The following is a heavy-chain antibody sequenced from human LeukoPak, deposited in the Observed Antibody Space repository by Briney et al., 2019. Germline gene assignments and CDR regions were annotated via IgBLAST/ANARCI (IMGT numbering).Heavy chain of an antibody. V-gene: IGHV1-2*02. CDR3: ARVPEYSSSSFNY. J-gene: IGHJ4*02. CDR2: INPNSGGT. D-gene: IGHD6-6*01. CDR1: RYTFTGYY. Sequence: ASVKVSCKASRYTFTGYYMHWVRQAPGQGLEWMGWINPNSGGTNYAQKFQGRVTMTRDTSISTAYMELSRLRSDDTAVYYCARVPEYSSSSFNYWGQGTLVTVSS.